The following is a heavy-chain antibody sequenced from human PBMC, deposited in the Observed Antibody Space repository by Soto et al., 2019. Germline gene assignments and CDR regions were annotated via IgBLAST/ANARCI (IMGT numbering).Heavy chain of an antibody. V-gene: IGHV4-34*01. Sequence: LSLTFAVYGGSFSGYYWSWIRQPPGKGLQWIGEINHGGGTNYNPSLKSRVTISVDTSKNQFSLKLTSVTAADTAVYYCARGPSRFLIGDSFAWGQGTLVTVSS. CDR1: GGSFSGYY. J-gene: IGHJ5*02. CDR2: INHGGGT. D-gene: IGHD2-21*01. CDR3: ARGPSRFLIGDSFA.